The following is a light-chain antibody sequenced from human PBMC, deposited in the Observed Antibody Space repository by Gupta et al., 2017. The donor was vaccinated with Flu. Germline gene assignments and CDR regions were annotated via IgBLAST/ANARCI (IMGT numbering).Light chain of an antibody. V-gene: IGKV3-11*01. J-gene: IGKJ1*01. Sequence: VLTQSPATLSLSPGERATLSCRASQNINTYVAWYQQKPGQAPRLLIYDASHRASDIPARFSGSWSGTDFTLTISSLEPEDFAVYYCHQRSNWQTFGQGTKVEIK. CDR2: DAS. CDR3: HQRSNWQT. CDR1: QNINTY.